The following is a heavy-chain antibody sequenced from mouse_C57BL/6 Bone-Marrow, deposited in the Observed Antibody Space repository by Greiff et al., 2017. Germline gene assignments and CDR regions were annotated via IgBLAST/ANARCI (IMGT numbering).Heavy chain of an antibody. J-gene: IGHJ1*03. CDR2: ISYSGST. D-gene: IGHD1-1*01. V-gene: IGHV3-8*01. CDR1: GYSITSDY. CDR3: ARDTTVVAPDWYFDV. Sequence: EVKLVESGPGLAKPSQTLSLTCSVTGYSITSDYWNWIRKFPGNKLEYMGYISYSGSTYYNPSLKSRISITRDTSKNQYYLQLNSVTTEDTATYYCARDTTVVAPDWYFDVWGTGTTVTVSS.